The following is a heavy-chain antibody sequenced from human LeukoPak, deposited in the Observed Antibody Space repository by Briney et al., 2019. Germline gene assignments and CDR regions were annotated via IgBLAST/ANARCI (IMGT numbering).Heavy chain of an antibody. J-gene: IGHJ4*02. V-gene: IGHV4-39*07. CDR1: GDSVSNSNFY. Sequence: PSETLSLTCSLSGDSVSNSNFYWGWIRQPPGEGLEWIGNIYYSGSTYYNPSLGSRVALSTDTSKNHLSLELTSVTAADTAVYYCARILAARPSYYFDYWGQGTLVTVSS. D-gene: IGHD6-6*01. CDR2: IYYSGST. CDR3: ARILAARPSYYFDY.